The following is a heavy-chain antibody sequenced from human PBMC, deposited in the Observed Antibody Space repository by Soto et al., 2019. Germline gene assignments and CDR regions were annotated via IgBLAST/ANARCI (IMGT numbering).Heavy chain of an antibody. D-gene: IGHD3-10*01. CDR2: IYHSGST. Sequence: PSGTLSLSGAVSGGSLSTGNVCSRLRQPPGKGLEWIGEIYHSGSTTDNPSLKSRVTISVDKSKNQFSLKLSSVTAADTAVYYCVRVSGSGSYYGFAPWAQGTLVT. V-gene: IGHV4-4*02. J-gene: IGHJ5*02. CDR1: GGSLSTGNV. CDR3: VRVSGSGSYYGFAP.